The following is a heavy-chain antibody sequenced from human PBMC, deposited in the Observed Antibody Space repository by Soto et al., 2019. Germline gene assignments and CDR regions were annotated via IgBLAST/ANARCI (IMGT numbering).Heavy chain of an antibody. CDR2: TYYRSKWYN. CDR1: GDSVSSNSAA. Sequence: SPTLSLTCAISGDSVSSNSAAWNWIRQSPSRGLEWLGRTYYRSKWYNDYAVSVKSRITINPDTSKNQFSLQLNSVTPEDTAVYYCARDMRAAAGEGYYYYYMDVWGKGTTVTVSS. CDR3: ARDMRAAAGEGYYYYYMDV. D-gene: IGHD6-13*01. V-gene: IGHV6-1*01. J-gene: IGHJ6*03.